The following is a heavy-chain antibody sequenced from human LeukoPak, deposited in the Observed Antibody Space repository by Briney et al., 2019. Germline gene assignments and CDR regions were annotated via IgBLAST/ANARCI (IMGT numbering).Heavy chain of an antibody. Sequence: PGGSLRLSCAASGFTFSSYWMSWVRQAPGKGLEWVANIKQDGSEKYYVDSVKGRFTISRDNAKNSLYLQMNSLGDEDTAVYYCAREKDVLRFLEWLFGFDYWGQGTLVTVSS. CDR2: IKQDGSEK. J-gene: IGHJ4*02. D-gene: IGHD3-3*01. V-gene: IGHV3-7*01. CDR3: AREKDVLRFLEWLFGFDY. CDR1: GFTFSSYW.